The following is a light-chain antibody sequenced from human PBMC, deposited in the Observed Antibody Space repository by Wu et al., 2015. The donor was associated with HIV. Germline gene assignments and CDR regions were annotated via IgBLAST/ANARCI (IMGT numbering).Light chain of an antibody. Sequence: EIVLTQSPVTLSLSPGERATLSCRASQSVTYSLAWYQQKPGQALRLLIHDVSTRAPGIPARFSGGGSGTDFTLTISSLEPEDFAVYYCQQSSNWPLTFGQGTRLEIK. V-gene: IGKV3-11*01. CDR2: DVS. CDR3: QQSSNWPLT. J-gene: IGKJ5*01. CDR1: QSVTYS.